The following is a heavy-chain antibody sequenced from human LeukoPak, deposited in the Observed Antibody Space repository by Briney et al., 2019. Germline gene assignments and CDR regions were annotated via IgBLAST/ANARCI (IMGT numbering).Heavy chain of an antibody. CDR1: GYTFTIYG. CDR3: ARDRGILTGYYPVDY. D-gene: IGHD3-9*01. J-gene: IGHJ4*02. CDR2: IRDYNGNT. V-gene: IGHV1-18*01. Sequence: ASVTVSFTASGYTFTIYGISWVRQAPAQGLEWMGWIRDYNGNTKYAQKLQGRVTMPADTSTSTAYMELRSVRADDTAVYYCARDRGILTGYYPVDYGGQGTLVTVS.